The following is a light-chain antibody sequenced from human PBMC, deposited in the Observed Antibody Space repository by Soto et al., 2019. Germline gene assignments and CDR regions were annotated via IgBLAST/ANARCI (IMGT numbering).Light chain of an antibody. J-gene: IGKJ1*01. V-gene: IGKV3-15*01. CDR1: QSVSSN. Sequence: EIVMTQSPATLSVSPGERATLSCRASQSVSSNLAWYQQKPGQAPRLLMYGASTRATGIPARFSGSGSGTEFTLTISSLQYADFAVYFCQQYNNWARTFGQGTKV. CDR3: QQYNNWART. CDR2: GAS.